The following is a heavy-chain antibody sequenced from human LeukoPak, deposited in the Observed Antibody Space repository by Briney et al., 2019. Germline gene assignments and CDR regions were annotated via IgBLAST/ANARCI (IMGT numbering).Heavy chain of an antibody. CDR3: AKERYSSSSLFAITPFDY. D-gene: IGHD6-13*01. J-gene: IGHJ4*02. CDR1: GFTFSSYG. V-gene: IGHV3-30*02. CDR2: IQYDGNNK. Sequence: GGSLRLSCTASGFTFSSYGTHWVRQAPGKGLEWVAIIQYDGNNKHYVDSVQGRFTISRDNSKNTLYLQMNSLRPEDTAVYYCAKERYSSSSLFAITPFDYWGQGSLVTVSS.